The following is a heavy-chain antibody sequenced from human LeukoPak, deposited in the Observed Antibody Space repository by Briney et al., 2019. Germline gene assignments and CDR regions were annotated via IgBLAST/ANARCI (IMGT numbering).Heavy chain of an antibody. D-gene: IGHD6-13*01. CDR3: ARVLYSSSWFSPSWFDP. J-gene: IGHJ5*02. CDR1: GYSFTSYW. Sequence: GESLKISFKGSGYSFTSYWIGWVRQMPGKGLEWMGIIYPGDSDTRYSPSFQGQVTISADKSISTAYLQWSSLKASDTAMYYCARVLYSSSWFSPSWFDPWGQGTLVTVSS. CDR2: IYPGDSDT. V-gene: IGHV5-51*01.